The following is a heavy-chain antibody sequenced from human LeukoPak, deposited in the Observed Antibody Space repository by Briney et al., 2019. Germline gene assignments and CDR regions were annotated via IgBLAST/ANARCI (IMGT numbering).Heavy chain of an antibody. CDR2: INAGNGNT. D-gene: IGHD6-6*01. J-gene: IGHJ4*02. CDR1: GYTFTSYA. V-gene: IGHV1-3*03. Sequence: GASVKVSCKASGYTFTSYAMHWVRQAPGQRLEGMGWINAGNGNTKYSQEFQGRVTITRDTSASTAYMELSSLRSEDMAVYYCARDRASSSSAYYFDYWGQGTLVTVSS. CDR3: ARDRASSSSAYYFDY.